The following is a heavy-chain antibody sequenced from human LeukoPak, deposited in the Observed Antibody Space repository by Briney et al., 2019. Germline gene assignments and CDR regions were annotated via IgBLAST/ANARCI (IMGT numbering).Heavy chain of an antibody. Sequence: GASVKVSCKASGYTFTNFGISWVRQAPGKGLEWMGGFDPEDGETIYAQKFQGRVTMTEDTSTDTAYMELSSLRSEDTAVYYCATGAPGYDYVWGSYRYTGLDCWGQGTLVTVSS. CDR3: ATGAPGYDYVWGSYRYTGLDC. CDR1: GYTFTNFG. D-gene: IGHD3-16*02. J-gene: IGHJ4*02. CDR2: FDPEDGET. V-gene: IGHV1-24*01.